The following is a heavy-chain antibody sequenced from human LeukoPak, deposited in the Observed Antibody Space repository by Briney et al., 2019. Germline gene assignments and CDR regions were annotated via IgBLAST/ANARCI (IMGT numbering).Heavy chain of an antibody. D-gene: IGHD3-22*01. CDR3: ASHNYYDSSGYETEPIDY. CDR2: IIPIFNTA. J-gene: IGHJ4*02. CDR1: GGTFSSYT. Sequence: SVKVSCKASGGTFSSYTISWVRQAPGQGLEWMGGIIPIFNTAHYAQTFQGRVTITADESTSTAYMELSSLRSEDTAVYYCASHNYYDSSGYETEPIDYWGQGTLVTVSS. V-gene: IGHV1-69*01.